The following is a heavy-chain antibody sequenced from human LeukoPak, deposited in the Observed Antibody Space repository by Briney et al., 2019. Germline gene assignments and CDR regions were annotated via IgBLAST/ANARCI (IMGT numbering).Heavy chain of an antibody. CDR3: VRSEYSTFLDY. CDR2: IYYSGIT. Sequence: SETLSLTCTVSGGSISTNAYYWGWIRQPPGTGLQWIGSIYYSGITYYNPSLKSRVTISVDTSKNQFSLKVRSVTAADTAVYYCVRSEYSTFLDYWGQGTLVTVSS. D-gene: IGHD6-6*01. V-gene: IGHV4-39*07. J-gene: IGHJ4*02. CDR1: GGSISTNAYY.